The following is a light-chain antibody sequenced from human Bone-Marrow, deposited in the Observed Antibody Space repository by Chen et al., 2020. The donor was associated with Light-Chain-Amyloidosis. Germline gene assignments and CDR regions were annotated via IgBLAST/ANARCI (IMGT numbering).Light chain of an antibody. CDR2: GAS. V-gene: IGKV3-20*01. CDR3: QQYGSSSYT. CDR1: QSVSSSY. Sequence: EIVLTQSPGTLSLSPGERATLSCRASQSVSSSYLAWYQQKPGQAPRLLIYGASSRATGIPDRFSGSGSGKDFTLTISRLEPEDFAVYYCQQYGSSSYTFGQGTKLELK. J-gene: IGKJ2*01.